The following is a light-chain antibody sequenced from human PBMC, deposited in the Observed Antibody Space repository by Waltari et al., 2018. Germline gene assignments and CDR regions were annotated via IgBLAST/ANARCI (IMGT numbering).Light chain of an antibody. CDR3: QQYDSYSYT. CDR2: KAS. CDR1: QSINKW. J-gene: IGKJ2*01. Sequence: DLQMTQSPSTLSAAVSDTVTITCRGSQSINKWLAWYQQKPGKAPKLLIYKASSLESGVPSRFSGSGSGTEFTLTISSLQPDDFATYYCQQYDSYSYTFGQGTRLEIK. V-gene: IGKV1-5*03.